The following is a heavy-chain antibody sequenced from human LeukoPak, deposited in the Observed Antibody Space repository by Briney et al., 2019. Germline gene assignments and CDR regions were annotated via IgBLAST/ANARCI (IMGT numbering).Heavy chain of an antibody. CDR1: GYTFSAYY. CDR2: VDPNSDGT. CDR3: ARDTGDYFGSGSYYPD. D-gene: IGHD3-10*01. Sequence: ASVTLSFTASGYTFSAYYIHWVRQAPGQGLEWMGWVDPNSDGTNYAQKFQGRVTMTRDTSISTAYMELSSLKSDDTAMYYCARDTGDYFGSGSYYPDWGQGTLVTVSS. V-gene: IGHV1-2*02. J-gene: IGHJ4*02.